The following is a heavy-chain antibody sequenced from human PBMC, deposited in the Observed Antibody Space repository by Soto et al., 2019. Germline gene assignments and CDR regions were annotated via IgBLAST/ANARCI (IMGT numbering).Heavy chain of an antibody. J-gene: IGHJ4*02. Sequence: ASVKVSCKATGYTFSXYDISWVRQAPGQGLEWMGWISPYNGNTKYAQKFQGRVTLTTDTSTSTAYMELRSLRSDDTAVYYCARDTTVTTVFGYWGQGTLVTVSS. CDR1: GYTFSXYD. CDR3: ARDTTVTTVFGY. D-gene: IGHD4-17*01. CDR2: ISPYNGNT. V-gene: IGHV1-18*01.